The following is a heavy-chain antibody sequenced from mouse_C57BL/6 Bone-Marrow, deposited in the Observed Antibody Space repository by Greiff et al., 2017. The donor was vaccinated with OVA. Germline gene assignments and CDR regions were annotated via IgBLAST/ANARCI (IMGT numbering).Heavy chain of an antibody. Sequence: QVHVKQSGAELARPGASVKLSCKASGYTFTSYGISWVKQRTGQGLEWIGEIYPRSGNTYYNEKFKGKATLTADKSSSTAYMELRSLTSEDSAVYFCAIITTVVVDYWGQGTTLTVSS. D-gene: IGHD1-1*01. J-gene: IGHJ2*01. CDR2: IYPRSGNT. CDR1: GYTFTSYG. CDR3: AIITTVVVDY. V-gene: IGHV1-81*01.